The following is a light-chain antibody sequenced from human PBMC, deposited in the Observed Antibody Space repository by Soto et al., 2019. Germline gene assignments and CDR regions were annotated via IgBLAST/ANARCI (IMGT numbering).Light chain of an antibody. Sequence: EIVFTQSPGTLSLSPGERATLSCRASQSVSSTYLAWYQQKPGQAPRLLIYDASSRSTGIPDRFSGSGSGTDFTLTISRLEXEDFAVYYCQHYGNSPGLFTFGPGTKVDTK. J-gene: IGKJ3*01. V-gene: IGKV3-20*01. CDR2: DAS. CDR1: QSVSSTY. CDR3: QHYGNSPGLFT.